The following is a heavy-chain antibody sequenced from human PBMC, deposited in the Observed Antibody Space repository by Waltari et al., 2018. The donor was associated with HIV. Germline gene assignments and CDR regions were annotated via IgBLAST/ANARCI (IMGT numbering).Heavy chain of an antibody. J-gene: IGHJ4*02. D-gene: IGHD3-16*01. CDR1: GASVSSDTAA. CDR2: TYLRSKWHE. V-gene: IGHV6-1*01. Sequence: QVYLQQSGPGVVKPSETLSLDCVISGASVSSDTAAWNWVRQSPSRGLERLGRTYLRSKWHEDYSTSVKGRISIDADKAENRFTIHVNHVTPEDTAVYYCVRDGFGLDYWGQGISVTVSS. CDR3: VRDGFGLDY.